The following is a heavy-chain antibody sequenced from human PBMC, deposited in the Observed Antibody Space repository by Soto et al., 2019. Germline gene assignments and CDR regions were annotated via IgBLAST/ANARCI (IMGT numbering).Heavy chain of an antibody. Sequence: PGESLKISCKGSGYSLTSYWIGWVRQMPGKGLEWMGIIYPGDSDTRYSPSFQGQVTISADKSISTAYLQWSSLKASDTAMYYCARHVRYCSSTSCYRYPDYYYYGMDVWGQGTTVTVSS. CDR2: IYPGDSDT. J-gene: IGHJ6*02. CDR1: GYSLTSYW. D-gene: IGHD2-2*02. V-gene: IGHV5-51*01. CDR3: ARHVRYCSSTSCYRYPDYYYYGMDV.